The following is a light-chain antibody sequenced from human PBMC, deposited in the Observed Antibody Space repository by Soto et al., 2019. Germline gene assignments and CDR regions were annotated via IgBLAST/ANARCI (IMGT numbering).Light chain of an antibody. Sequence: EIGLTQSPGTLAVSGRGGATVCRRASQTISNNYLAWYQQRPGQAPRLLIYGASSRATGIPDSFSGSGSGSDFTLTISGGEREECAVYFGQQYAHYRTLGEGTKVDIK. CDR3: QQYAHYRT. CDR1: QTISNNY. J-gene: IGKJ4*02. CDR2: GAS. V-gene: IGKV3-20*01.